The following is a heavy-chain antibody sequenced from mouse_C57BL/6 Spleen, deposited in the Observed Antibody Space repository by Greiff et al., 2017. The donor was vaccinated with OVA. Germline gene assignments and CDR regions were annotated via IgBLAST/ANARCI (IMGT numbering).Heavy chain of an antibody. J-gene: IGHJ3*01. CDR3: ASGGYYPAWFAY. CDR1: GFTFSSYA. D-gene: IGHD2-3*01. V-gene: IGHV5-4*03. CDR2: ISDGGSYT. Sequence: EVKLVESGGGLVKPGGSLKLSCAASGFTFSSYAMSWVRQTPEKRLEWVATISDGGSYTYYPDNVKGRFTISRDNAKNNLYLQMSHLKSEDTAMDYCASGGYYPAWFAYWGQGTLVTVSA.